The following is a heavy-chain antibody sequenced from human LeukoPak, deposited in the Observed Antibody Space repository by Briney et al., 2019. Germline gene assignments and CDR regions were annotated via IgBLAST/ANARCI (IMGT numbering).Heavy chain of an antibody. Sequence: PGGSLRLSCAAWGFTLDDYAMHWVRQARGKGLEGVSGIRWNSGSIGYADSAKGRFTISRDNAKNSLYLQMNRPRAEDTALYYSAKGDLTGSHFFDYWGQGPLVSVSS. CDR1: GFTLDDYA. CDR2: IRWNSGSI. CDR3: AKGDLTGSHFFDY. D-gene: IGHD3-9*01. J-gene: IGHJ4*02. V-gene: IGHV3-9*01.